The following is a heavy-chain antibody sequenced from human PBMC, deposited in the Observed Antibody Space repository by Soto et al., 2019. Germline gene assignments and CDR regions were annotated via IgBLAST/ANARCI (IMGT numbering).Heavy chain of an antibody. CDR3: AKLSAYSSGYF. CDR2: ISGSGTGT. V-gene: IGHV3-23*01. J-gene: IGHJ4*02. CDR1: GFTFSSYV. Sequence: PGGSLRLPCEASGFTFSSYVMNWVRQAPGKGLEWVSTISGSGTGTYYAESVKGRFTISRDNSRNTLFLQMNSLSVEDTAIYSCAKLSAYSSGYFWGPGTLVTVSS. D-gene: IGHD5-18*01.